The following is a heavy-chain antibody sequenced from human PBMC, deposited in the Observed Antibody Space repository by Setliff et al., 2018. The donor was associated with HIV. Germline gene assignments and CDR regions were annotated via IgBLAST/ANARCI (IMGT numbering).Heavy chain of an antibody. CDR3: VRKSIAARPVDY. Sequence: SGPTLVNPTQILTLTCTFSGFSLSTSEVGVGWIRQPPGKALEWLALIYWNDDKRYSPSLKSRLTITKDTSKNQVVLTMTNMDPVDTATYYCVRKSIAARPVDYWGQGTLVTVSS. CDR2: IYWNDDK. D-gene: IGHD6-6*01. V-gene: IGHV2-5*01. CDR1: GFSLSTSEVG. J-gene: IGHJ4*02.